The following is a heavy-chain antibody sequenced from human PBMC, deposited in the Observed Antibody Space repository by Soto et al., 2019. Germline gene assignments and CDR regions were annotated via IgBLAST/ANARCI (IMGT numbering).Heavy chain of an antibody. D-gene: IGHD3-10*01. CDR2: SYYTVTT. V-gene: IGHV4-39*01. CDR3: PRRLWFGELKTGMDV. Sequence: SETLSLTCTVSGGSISSSSYYWGWIRQPPGKGLEWIGISYYTVTTSYTPPLKRRVTLTGATPNPHSSLKLNPLTAADTAVYYCPRRLWFGELKTGMDVWDQGTTITVSS. J-gene: IGHJ6*02. CDR1: GGSISSSSYY.